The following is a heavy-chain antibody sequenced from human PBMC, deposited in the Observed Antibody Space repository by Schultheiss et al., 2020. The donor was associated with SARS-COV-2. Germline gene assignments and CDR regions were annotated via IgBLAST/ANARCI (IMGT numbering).Heavy chain of an antibody. CDR2: IYYSGST. CDR1: GGSISSYY. D-gene: IGHD3-3*01. J-gene: IGHJ4*02. V-gene: IGHV4-59*01. CDR3: ARGADDYDFWSGYYTGSHFDY. Sequence: SETLSLTCTVSGGSISSYYWSWIRQPPGKGLEWIGYIYYSGSTNYNPSLKSRVTISVDTSKNQFSLKLSSVTAADTAVYYCARGADDYDFWSGYYTGSHFDYWGQGTLVTVSS.